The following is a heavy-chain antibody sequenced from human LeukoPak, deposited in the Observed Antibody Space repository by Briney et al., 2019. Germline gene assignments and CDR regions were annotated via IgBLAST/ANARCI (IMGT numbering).Heavy chain of an antibody. J-gene: IGHJ4*02. CDR2: IFPHSGDT. Sequence: ASVKVSCKASGYTFTTYSIQWVRQAPGQGLEWMGWIFPHSGDTNYAQTFQGRVTMTRDTSISTAYMELTGLRSDDTAVYYCARETEYASGWNSIDYWGQGTLVAVSS. CDR3: ARETEYASGWNSIDY. CDR1: GYTFTTYS. D-gene: IGHD6-19*01. V-gene: IGHV1-2*02.